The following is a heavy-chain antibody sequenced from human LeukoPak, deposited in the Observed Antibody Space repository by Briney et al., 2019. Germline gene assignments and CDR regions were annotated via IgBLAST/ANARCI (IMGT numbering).Heavy chain of an antibody. Sequence: GGSLRLSCAASGFTFSSYAMHWVRQAPGKGLEWVAVISYDGSNKYYADSVKGRFTISRDNSKNTLYLQMNSLTAEYTAVYYCGGPAAGTNCFDVWGQGTMVTVSS. CDR1: GFTFSSYA. V-gene: IGHV3-30-3*01. D-gene: IGHD2-2*01. CDR3: GGPAAGTNCFDV. J-gene: IGHJ5*02. CDR2: ISYDGSNK.